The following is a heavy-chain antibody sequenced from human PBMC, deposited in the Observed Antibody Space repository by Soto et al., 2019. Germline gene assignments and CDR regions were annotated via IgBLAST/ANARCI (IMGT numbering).Heavy chain of an antibody. Sequence: ASVKVSCKASGSAFTRHGISWVRQAPGQGLEWVGWISPYTGNTKYVQKFQGRVTMTTDTSTNTAYMELWSLRSDDTAVYYCAADSSGSTADYYYYYGMDVWGQGTTVTVSS. J-gene: IGHJ6*02. CDR3: AADSSGSTADYYYYYGMDV. D-gene: IGHD3-22*01. CDR1: GSAFTRHG. CDR2: ISPYTGNT. V-gene: IGHV1-18*01.